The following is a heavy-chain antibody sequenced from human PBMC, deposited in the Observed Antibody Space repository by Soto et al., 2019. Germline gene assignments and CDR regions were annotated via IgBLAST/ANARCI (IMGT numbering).Heavy chain of an antibody. CDR2: VFSSVSA. D-gene: IGHD2-21*02. J-gene: IGHJ4*02. CDR1: GVSVRSYT. Sequence: QLQLQESGPGQVRPSETLSLTCIVSGVSVRSYTWSWVRQPANKGLEWIGRVFSSVSATYKHSLKSRVSISMDTPENRISLKLDSVTAADAGVYFCARDGMTTGDTWGPGTLVTVSS. V-gene: IGHV4-4*07. CDR3: ARDGMTTGDT.